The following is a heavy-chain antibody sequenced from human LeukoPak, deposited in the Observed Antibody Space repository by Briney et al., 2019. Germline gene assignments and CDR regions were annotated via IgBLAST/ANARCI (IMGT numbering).Heavy chain of an antibody. CDR3: ARDADGPGSLIDY. CDR2: IGGGGTST. J-gene: IGHJ4*02. D-gene: IGHD2-8*01. Sequence: GGSLRLSCAASGFTFSTYAMSWVRQAPGKGLQWVSSIGGGGTSTYYADSVMGRFTISRDNGKNTLYLQITSLRAEDTAVYYCARDADGPGSLIDYWGRGTLVTVSS. V-gene: IGHV3-23*01. CDR1: GFTFSTYA.